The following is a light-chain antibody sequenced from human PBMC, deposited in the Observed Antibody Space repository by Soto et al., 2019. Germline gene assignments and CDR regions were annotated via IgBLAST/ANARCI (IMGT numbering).Light chain of an antibody. CDR3: QQYDGPPRT. Sequence: EIVLTHSPGTLSVSPCERATLSSTASQSLRSNFLAWYQQKPGQAPRLLIYDASSRAAGIPDRFSGSGSGTDFTLTITRLEPEDFAVYHCQQYDGPPRTFGQGTKVDIK. CDR2: DAS. V-gene: IGKV3-20*01. J-gene: IGKJ1*01. CDR1: QSLRSNF.